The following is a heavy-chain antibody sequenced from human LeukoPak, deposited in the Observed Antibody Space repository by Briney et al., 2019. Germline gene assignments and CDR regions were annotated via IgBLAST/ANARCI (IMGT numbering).Heavy chain of an antibody. CDR3: AGGGVGATGADSFDI. CDR2: ISGSGGST. Sequence: HPGGPLRPSGAAPGSPFGTYAMGGVRQPPGRGLGWVPAISGSGGSTYYADSVKGRFTISRDNSRNTLYLQMNSLRAEDTAVYYCAGGGVGATGADSFDIWGQGTVVIVSS. D-gene: IGHD1-26*01. V-gene: IGHV3-23*01. J-gene: IGHJ3*02. CDR1: GSPFGTYA.